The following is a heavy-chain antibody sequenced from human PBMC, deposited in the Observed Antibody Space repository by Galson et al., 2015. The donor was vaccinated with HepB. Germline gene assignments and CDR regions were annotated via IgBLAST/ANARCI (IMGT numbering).Heavy chain of an antibody. D-gene: IGHD6-19*01. V-gene: IGHV7-4-1*02. J-gene: IGHJ5*02. CDR1: GYTFSHYA. Sequence: SVKVSCKASGYTFSHYAINWVRQAPGQGLEWMGWIHTNTGNPTYAQGFTGRFVFSLETSVSTAYLHISSLKAEDTAVYYCARETKYSSGWYGFDPWGQGTLVTVSS. CDR2: IHTNTGNP. CDR3: ARETKYSSGWYGFDP.